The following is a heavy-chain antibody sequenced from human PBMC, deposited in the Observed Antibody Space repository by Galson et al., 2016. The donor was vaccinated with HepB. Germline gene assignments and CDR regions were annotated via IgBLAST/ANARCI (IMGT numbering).Heavy chain of an antibody. CDR2: INWNGGSV. CDR1: GFTFNDYA. J-gene: IGHJ4*02. V-gene: IGHV3-9*01. Sequence: SLRLSCAVSGFTFNDYAMHWVRQAPGKGLEWLSAINWNGGSVDYADSVKGRFNISRDNARNSLYLQMNSLRVEDTAFYYCAKGTHVAYDYSTSSIDFWGLGTLVTVS. D-gene: IGHD5-12*01. CDR3: AKGTHVAYDYSTSSIDF.